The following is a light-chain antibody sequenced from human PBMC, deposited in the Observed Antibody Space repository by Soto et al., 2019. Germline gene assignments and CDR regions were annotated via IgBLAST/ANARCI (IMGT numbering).Light chain of an antibody. V-gene: IGKV3-20*01. J-gene: IGKJ3*01. CDR2: GAS. CDR3: QQYGSSPFT. CDR1: QSVSSSY. Sequence: EIVLTQSPGTLSLSPGERATLSCRASQSVSSSYLAWYQQKPGQAPRLLIYGASSRATGIPYRFSGSGSGTDFTLTISRLEPEDFAVYYFQQYGSSPFTFGPGTKVDIK.